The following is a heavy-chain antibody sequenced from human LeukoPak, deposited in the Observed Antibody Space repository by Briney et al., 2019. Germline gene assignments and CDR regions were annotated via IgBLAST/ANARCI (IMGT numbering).Heavy chain of an antibody. CDR2: INPSGGST. J-gene: IGHJ3*02. CDR3: ARTDVLLWFGESYNI. V-gene: IGHV1-46*01. Sequence: GASVKVSCKASGYTFTSYYMHWVRQAPGQGLEWMGIINPSGGSTSYAQKFQGRVTMTRDMSTSTVYMELSRLRSDDTAVYYCARTDVLLWFGESYNIWGQGTMVTVSS. CDR1: GYTFTSYY. D-gene: IGHD3-10*01.